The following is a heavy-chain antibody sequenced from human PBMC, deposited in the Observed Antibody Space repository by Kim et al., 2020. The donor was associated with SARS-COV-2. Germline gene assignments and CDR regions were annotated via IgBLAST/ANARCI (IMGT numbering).Heavy chain of an antibody. Sequence: ASVKVSCKASGYTFTSYYMHWVRQAPGQGLEWMGIINPSGGSTSYAQKFQGRLTMTRDTSTSTVYMELSSLRSEDTAVYYCARGTMLRGVLGYYAMDVWGQGPTVPVSS. J-gene: IGHJ6*02. CDR2: INPSGGST. CDR3: ARGTMLRGVLGYYAMDV. V-gene: IGHV1-46*01. CDR1: GYTFTSYY. D-gene: IGHD3-10*01.